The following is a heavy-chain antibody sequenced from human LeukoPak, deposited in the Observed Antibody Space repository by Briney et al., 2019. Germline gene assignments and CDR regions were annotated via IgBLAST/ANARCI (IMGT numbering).Heavy chain of an antibody. D-gene: IGHD3-10*01. CDR1: GYSFTSHY. CDR3: ATGVDMIWFALQS. Sequence: ASVKVSCKASGYSFTSHYMHWVRQAPGQGLEWMGLINPRGTSTIYAEKFQGRIIMTRDMSTTTDYMELSRLNSDDTAVYYCATGVDMIWFALQSWGQGTLVSVSS. J-gene: IGHJ5*02. V-gene: IGHV1-46*01. CDR2: INPRGTST.